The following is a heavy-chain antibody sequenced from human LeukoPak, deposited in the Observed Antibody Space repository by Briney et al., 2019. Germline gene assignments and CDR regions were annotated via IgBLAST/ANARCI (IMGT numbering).Heavy chain of an antibody. D-gene: IGHD2-15*01. CDR2: ISAYNGNT. CDR3: ARDRRSYCSGAGCDSGNDY. V-gene: IGHV1-18*01. CDR1: GYIFTSYG. Sequence: ASVKVSCKASGYIFTSYGTSWVRQAPGQGLEWMGWISAYNGNTNYAQELQGRVTMTTDTSTSTAYMELRSLRSDDTAVYYCARDRRSYCSGAGCDSGNDYWGQGTLVTVSS. J-gene: IGHJ4*02.